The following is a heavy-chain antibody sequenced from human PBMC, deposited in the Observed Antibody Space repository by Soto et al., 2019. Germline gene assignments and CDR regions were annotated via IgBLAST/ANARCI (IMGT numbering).Heavy chain of an antibody. J-gene: IGHJ4*02. Sequence: PSETLSLTCTVSGVTVSSGAYHWSWIRQHPGKGLEWIGNIYYTGSTYYSPSLKGRVAISLDTSSNQFSLRLSSVTAADTAVYYCARYRFSGSKWSKFDYWGQGTLVTVSS. CDR1: GVTVSSGAYH. D-gene: IGHD6-13*01. V-gene: IGHV4-31*03. CDR3: ARYRFSGSKWSKFDY. CDR2: IYYTGST.